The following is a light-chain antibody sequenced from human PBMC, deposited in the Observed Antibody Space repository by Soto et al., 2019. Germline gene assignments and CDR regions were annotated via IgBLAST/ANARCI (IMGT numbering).Light chain of an antibody. Sequence: QSALTQPRSVSGSPGQSVTISCTGTNSDVGGYNYVSWYQQHPGKAPKLMIYDVSKRPSGVPDRFSGSRSGNTASLTNPGVQADDEADYYCCSYAGSCVVFGGGTKLTVL. V-gene: IGLV2-11*01. CDR2: DVS. J-gene: IGLJ2*01. CDR3: CSYAGSCVV. CDR1: NSDVGGYNY.